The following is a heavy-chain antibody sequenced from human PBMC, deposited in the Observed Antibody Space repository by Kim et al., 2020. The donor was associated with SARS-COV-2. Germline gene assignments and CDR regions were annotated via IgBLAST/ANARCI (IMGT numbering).Heavy chain of an antibody. J-gene: IGHJ6*02. V-gene: IGHV1-69*04. CDR1: GGTFSSYA. CDR2: IIPILGIA. Sequence: SVKVSCKASGGTFSSYAISWVRQAPGQGLEWMGRIIPILGIANYAQKFQGRVTITADKSTSTAYMELSSLRSEDTAVYYCARDGGPYSSSSYYYYYYGMDVWDQGTTVTVSS. CDR3: ARDGGPYSSSSYYYYYYGMDV. D-gene: IGHD6-6*01.